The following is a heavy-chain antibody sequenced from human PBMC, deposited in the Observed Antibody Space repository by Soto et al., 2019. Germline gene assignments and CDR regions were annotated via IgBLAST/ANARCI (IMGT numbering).Heavy chain of an antibody. CDR2: INAGNGNT. J-gene: IGHJ4*02. V-gene: IGHV1-3*01. CDR1: GYTFTSYA. CDR3: AITGPHDYRDY. Sequence: ASVKVSCKASGYTFTSYAMHWVRQAPGQRHEWMGWINAGNGNTKYLQKFQGRVTITRDTSASTAYMELSSLRSEDTAVYYCAITGPHDYRDYYGPGTLVTVLL. D-gene: IGHD7-27*01.